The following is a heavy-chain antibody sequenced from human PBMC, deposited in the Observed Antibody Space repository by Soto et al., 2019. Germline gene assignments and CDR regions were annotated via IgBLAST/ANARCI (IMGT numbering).Heavy chain of an antibody. CDR1: DGSISNSSFY. D-gene: IGHD2-21*02. J-gene: IGHJ1*01. CDR3: ARQRTSVVTQASYDG. V-gene: IGHV4-61*05. Sequence: SATVSLTCAVSDGSISNSSFYWSWIRPPPGERLEWIGNIYYSGSTNYNPSHKSRVTISVHTSKNQFSLKLKSVTAADTARYFCARQRTSVVTQASYDGWGPGSRLTLS. CDR2: IYYSGST.